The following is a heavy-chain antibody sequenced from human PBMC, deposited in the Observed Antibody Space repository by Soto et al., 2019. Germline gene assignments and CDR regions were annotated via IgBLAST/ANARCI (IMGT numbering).Heavy chain of an antibody. CDR3: ARARLLEWLFVLDWFDP. Sequence: PSETLSLTCTVSGGSISSGDYYWSWIRQPPGKGLEWIGYIYYSGSTYYNPSLKSRVTISVDTSKNQFSLKLSSVTAADTAVYYCARARLLEWLFVLDWFDPWGQGTLVTVSS. CDR1: GGSISSGDYY. J-gene: IGHJ5*02. CDR2: IYYSGST. V-gene: IGHV4-30-4*01. D-gene: IGHD3-3*01.